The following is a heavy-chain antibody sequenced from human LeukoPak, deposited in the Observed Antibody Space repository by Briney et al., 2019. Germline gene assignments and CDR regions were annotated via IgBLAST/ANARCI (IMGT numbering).Heavy chain of an antibody. V-gene: IGHV3-48*03. CDR3: TKEGNYDFDY. CDR2: ISGRGSTI. J-gene: IGHJ4*02. CDR1: GFTFSSYE. D-gene: IGHD1-7*01. Sequence: PGGSLRLSCAASGFTFSSYEMNWVRQAPGKGLEWVSYISGRGSTIYNADSVKGRFTISRDNAKNSLYLQMNSLRAEDTAVYYCTKEGNYDFDYWGQGTLVTVSS.